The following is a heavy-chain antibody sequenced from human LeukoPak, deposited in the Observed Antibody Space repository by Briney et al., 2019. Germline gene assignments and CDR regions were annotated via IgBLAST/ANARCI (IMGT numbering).Heavy chain of an antibody. D-gene: IGHD4-17*01. Sequence: SETLSLTCGVYGTSIMSSHWWSWARQPPGKGLEWIGEIYHRGTTNYNPSLKGRVTMSLDISNNQISLHLTSVTAADAAVYYCATYFYGDYAVYYFDYWGQGTLVTVSS. V-gene: IGHV4-4*02. J-gene: IGHJ4*02. CDR1: GTSIMSSHW. CDR3: ATYFYGDYAVYYFDY. CDR2: IYHRGTT.